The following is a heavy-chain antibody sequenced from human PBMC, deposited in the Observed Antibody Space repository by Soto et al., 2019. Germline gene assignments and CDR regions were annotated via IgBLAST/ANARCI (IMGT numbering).Heavy chain of an antibody. J-gene: IGHJ4*02. CDR2: IYYSGST. D-gene: IGHD6-6*01. V-gene: IGHV4-30-4*01. CDR3: ARDVLYSTSRIDS. CDR1: GGSISSGDYY. Sequence: PSETLSLTCTVSGGSISSGDYYWSWIRQPPGKGLEWIGYIYYSGSTYYTPSLRSRVTISVDTSKNQFSLKLSSVTAADTAVYYCARDVLYSTSRIDSWGQGTLVTSPQ.